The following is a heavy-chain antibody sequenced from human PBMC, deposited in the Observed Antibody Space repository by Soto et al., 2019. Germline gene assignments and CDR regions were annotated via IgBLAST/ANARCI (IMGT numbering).Heavy chain of an antibody. Sequence: QVQLVQSGAEVKKPGSSVKVSCKASGGTFSSYTISWVRQAPGQGLEWMGRIIPILGIANYAQKFQGRVTITADKSTSTAYMEPSSLRSEDTAVYYCARDLVYCSSTSCQYYFDYWGQGTLVTVSS. CDR1: GGTFSSYT. CDR3: ARDLVYCSSTSCQYYFDY. J-gene: IGHJ4*02. V-gene: IGHV1-69*08. CDR2: IIPILGIA. D-gene: IGHD2-2*01.